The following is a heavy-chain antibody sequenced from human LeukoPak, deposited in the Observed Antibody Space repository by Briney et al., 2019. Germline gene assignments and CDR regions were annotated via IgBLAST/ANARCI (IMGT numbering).Heavy chain of an antibody. CDR2: MSDDGNKR. CDR3: ARDAGWNAYYFDY. Sequence: GGSLRLSFAASGFMFGTYAMHWVRQAPGKGLEWVALMSDDGNKRYYADSVKGRFTISRDSSKRTLYLQMNSLRPEDTAVYYCARDAGWNAYYFDYWGQGTLVTVSS. D-gene: IGHD1-1*01. V-gene: IGHV3-30*01. CDR1: GFMFGTYA. J-gene: IGHJ4*02.